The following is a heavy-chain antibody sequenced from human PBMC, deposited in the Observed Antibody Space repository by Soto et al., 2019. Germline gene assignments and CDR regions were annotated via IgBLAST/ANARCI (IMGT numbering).Heavy chain of an antibody. Sequence: ASVKVSCKASCYNFMPYGVNWVRQAPGQGLEWMGWISPWKGNTNYAQSFQGRVTMTTDTSTSTAYMELRSLTSDDTAVYYCARDLDPSGSYYTDYWGPGTLVTV. CDR1: CYNFMPYG. V-gene: IGHV1-18*04. J-gene: IGHJ4*02. CDR2: ISPWKGNT. CDR3: ARDLDPSGSYYTDY. D-gene: IGHD3-10*01.